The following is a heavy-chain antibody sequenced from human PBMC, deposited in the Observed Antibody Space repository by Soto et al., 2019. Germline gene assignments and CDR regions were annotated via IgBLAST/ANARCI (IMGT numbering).Heavy chain of an antibody. CDR1: GGSISSGGYY. CDR2: IYYSGST. CDR3: AQVKYCSSTSCYVEAAFDI. J-gene: IGHJ3*02. Sequence: QVQLQESGPGLVKPSQTLSLTCTVSGGSISSGGYYWSWIRQHPGKGLEGIGYIYYSGSTYYNPSIKSRVTISVDTSKNQFSLKLSSVTAADTAVYYCAQVKYCSSTSCYVEAAFDIWGQGTMVTVSS. V-gene: IGHV4-31*03. D-gene: IGHD2-2*01.